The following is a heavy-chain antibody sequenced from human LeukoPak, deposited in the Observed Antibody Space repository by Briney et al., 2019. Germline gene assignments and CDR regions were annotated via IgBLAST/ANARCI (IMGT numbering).Heavy chain of an antibody. CDR1: GYTFTSYG. CDR2: ISAYNGNT. V-gene: IGHV1-18*01. D-gene: IGHD3-9*01. J-gene: IGHJ5*02. Sequence: GASVKVSCKASGYTFTSYGISWVRQAPGQGLEWMGWISAYNGNTNYAQKLQGRVTMTTDTSTSTAYMELRSLRSDDTAVYYCARDQTPSPPLRYFDWPHYRNWFDPWGQGTLVTVSS. CDR3: ARDQTPSPPLRYFDWPHYRNWFDP.